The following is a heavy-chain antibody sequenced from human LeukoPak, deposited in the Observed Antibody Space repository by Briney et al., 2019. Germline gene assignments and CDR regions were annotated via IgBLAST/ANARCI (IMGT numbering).Heavy chain of an antibody. CDR1: GYTFTGYY. CDR3: ARVSRALYSGSYYKWFDY. CDR2: INPNSGGT. Sequence: ASVKVSCKASGYTFTGYYIHWVRQAPGQGLEWMGWINPNSGGTNYAQKFQGRVTMTRDTSISTAYMELSRLRSDDTAVYYCARVSRALYSGSYYKWFDYWGQGTLVTVSS. J-gene: IGHJ4*02. D-gene: IGHD1-26*01. V-gene: IGHV1-2*02.